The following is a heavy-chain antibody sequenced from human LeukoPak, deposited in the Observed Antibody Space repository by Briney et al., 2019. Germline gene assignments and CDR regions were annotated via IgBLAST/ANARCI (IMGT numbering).Heavy chain of an antibody. Sequence: SQTLSLTCTVSGGSISSGSYYWSWLRQPAGRGLEWIGRIYTSGSTNYNPSLKSRVTISVDTSKNQFSLKLSSVTAADTAVYYCARSAPIDYSNVYFDYWGQGTLVTVSS. CDR2: IYTSGST. CDR3: ARSAPIDYSNVYFDY. J-gene: IGHJ4*02. V-gene: IGHV4-61*02. CDR1: GGSISSGSYY. D-gene: IGHD4-11*01.